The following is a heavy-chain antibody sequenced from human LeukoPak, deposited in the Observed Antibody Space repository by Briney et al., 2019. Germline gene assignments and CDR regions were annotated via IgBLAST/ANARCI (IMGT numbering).Heavy chain of an antibody. CDR3: ARQPSLRVDYYYGMDV. J-gene: IGHJ6*02. CDR1: GGSVSSGSYY. CDR2: IYYTGNT. V-gene: IGHV4-39*01. D-gene: IGHD2-8*02. Sequence: SETLSLTCTVSGGSVSSGSYYWSWIRQPPGKGLEWIGAIYYTGNTYFNPSLKSRLTISVDTSKNQFSLKLDSVTAADTAVYYCARQPSLRVDYYYGMDVWGQGTTVTVSS.